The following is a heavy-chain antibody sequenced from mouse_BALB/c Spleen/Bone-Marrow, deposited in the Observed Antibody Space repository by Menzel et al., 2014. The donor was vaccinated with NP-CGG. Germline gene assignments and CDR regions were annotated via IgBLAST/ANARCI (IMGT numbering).Heavy chain of an antibody. CDR3: TTLARTNFDY. D-gene: IGHD3-1*01. J-gene: IGHJ2*01. Sequence: VQLQQSGTVLARPGAAVKMSCKASGYTFSNYWMHWVKQRPGQGLEWIGTIYPGNSDTTYNQKFKGKAKLTAVTSTSTAYMDLSSLTNEDSAVYYCTTLARTNFDYWGQDTTLTVSS. CDR2: IYPGNSDT. V-gene: IGHV1-5*01. CDR1: GYTFSNYW.